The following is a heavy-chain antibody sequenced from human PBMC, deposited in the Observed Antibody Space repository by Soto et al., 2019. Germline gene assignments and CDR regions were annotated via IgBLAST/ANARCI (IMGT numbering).Heavy chain of an antibody. Sequence: SETLSLTCAVYGGSFSGYYWSWIRQPPGKGLEWIGEINHSGSTNYNPSLKSRVTISVDTSKNQFSLKLSSVTAADTAVYYCAVESAAAGTGDFDYWGQGTLVTVSS. CDR2: INHSGST. CDR1: GGSFSGYY. CDR3: AVESAAAGTGDFDY. J-gene: IGHJ4*02. V-gene: IGHV4-34*01. D-gene: IGHD6-13*01.